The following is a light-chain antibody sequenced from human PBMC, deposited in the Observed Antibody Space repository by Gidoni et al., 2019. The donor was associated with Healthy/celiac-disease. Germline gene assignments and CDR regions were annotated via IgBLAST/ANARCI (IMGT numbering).Light chain of an antibody. CDR2: DDS. J-gene: IGLJ3*02. CDR3: QVWDSSSDLWV. Sequence: SYVLTQPPSVSVAPGQTARITCGGKNIGSKSVHWYQQKPGQAPVLVVYDDSDRPSGIPERFSGSNSGNTATLTISRVEAGDEADYYCQVWDSSSDLWVFGGGTKLTVL. V-gene: IGLV3-21*02. CDR1: NIGSKS.